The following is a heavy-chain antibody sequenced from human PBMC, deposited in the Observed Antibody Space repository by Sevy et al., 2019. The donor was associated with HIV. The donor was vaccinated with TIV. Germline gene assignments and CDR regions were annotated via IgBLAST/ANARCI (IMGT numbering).Heavy chain of an antibody. CDR3: AKIGTIFSHIGHFNS. D-gene: IGHD3-9*01. J-gene: IGHJ4*02. CDR2: INPNSGGT. Sequence: SSVKVSCKTSGYTFTAYYLHWVRQAPGQGLEWMGWINPNSGGTNFAHKFQGRVTMTTDTSISTAYMDLSRLRSDDTAVYYCAKIGTIFSHIGHFNSWGQGTLVTVSS. CDR1: GYTFTAYY. V-gene: IGHV1-2*07.